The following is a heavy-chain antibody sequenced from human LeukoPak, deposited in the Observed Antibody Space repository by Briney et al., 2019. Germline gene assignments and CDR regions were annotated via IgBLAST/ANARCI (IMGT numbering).Heavy chain of an antibody. V-gene: IGHV3-48*04. CDR2: ISSSGSTI. CDR1: GFTFSSYW. Sequence: GGSLRLSCAASGFTFSSYWMSWVRQAPGKGLEWVAYISSSGSTIYYADSVKGRFTISRDNAKNSLYLQMNSLRAEDTAVYYCARGDPYSGYVGDAFDIWGQGTMVTVSS. J-gene: IGHJ3*02. D-gene: IGHD5-12*01. CDR3: ARGDPYSGYVGDAFDI.